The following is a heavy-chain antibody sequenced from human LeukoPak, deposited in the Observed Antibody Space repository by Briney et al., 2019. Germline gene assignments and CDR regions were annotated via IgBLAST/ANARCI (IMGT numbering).Heavy chain of an antibody. CDR1: GFTLYNFS. V-gene: IGHV3-23*01. Sequence: GGSLRLSCAASGFTLYNFSMIWVRPAPGEGLGGVSVIGSDSGGIVYADSVKGRFTISRDNSNNTLYLQMNSLRADDTAVYYCAKYRTTNAPPRNFDYWGQGTLVTVSS. CDR3: AKYRTTNAPPRNFDY. D-gene: IGHD1-14*01. J-gene: IGHJ4*02. CDR2: IGSDSGGI.